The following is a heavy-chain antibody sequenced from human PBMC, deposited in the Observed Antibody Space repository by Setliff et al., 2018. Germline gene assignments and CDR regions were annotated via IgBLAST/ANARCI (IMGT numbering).Heavy chain of an antibody. Sequence: SETLSLTCTVSGASLSSGSYYWSWIRQSAGKGLEWIGHIYTNGATSYSPSLKSRVSISADTSKNVLSLRLTSVTAADTAVYYCAKEYVVISFVRNSHQHYGMDVWGPGTTVTV. CDR1: GASLSSGSYY. V-gene: IGHV4-61*09. J-gene: IGHJ6*02. D-gene: IGHD2-21*01. CDR3: AKEYVVISFVRNSHQHYGMDV. CDR2: IYTNGAT.